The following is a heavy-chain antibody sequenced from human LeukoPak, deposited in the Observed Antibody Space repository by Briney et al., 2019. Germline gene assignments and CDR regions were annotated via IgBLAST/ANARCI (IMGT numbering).Heavy chain of an antibody. CDR2: ITTDGSGA. CDR1: LFSLPNYD. J-gene: IGHJ1*01. CDR3: AKGVLGAGSLLEYFQH. V-gene: IGHV3-23*01. D-gene: IGHD3-10*01. Sequence: GGSLRLSCAASLFSLPNYDMISVRPAPRRGLEWVSGITTDGSGAYYADSVKGRFTVSRDNSKNTVFLQMNSLRGEDAAIYYCAKGVLGAGSLLEYFQHWGQGTLVTVSS.